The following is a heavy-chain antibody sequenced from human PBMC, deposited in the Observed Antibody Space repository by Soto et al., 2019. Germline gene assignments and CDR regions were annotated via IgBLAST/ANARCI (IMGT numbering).Heavy chain of an antibody. CDR3: ARKTTVTSYYYYYGMDV. CDR1: GGTFSSYA. D-gene: IGHD4-17*01. V-gene: IGHV1-69*13. CDR2: IIPIFGTA. J-gene: IGHJ6*02. Sequence: GASVKVSGTASGGTFSSYAISCVRQAPGQGLEWMGGIIPIFGTANYAQKFQGRVTITADESTSTAYMELSSLRSEDTAVYYCARKTTVTSYYYYYGMDVWGQGTTVTVSS.